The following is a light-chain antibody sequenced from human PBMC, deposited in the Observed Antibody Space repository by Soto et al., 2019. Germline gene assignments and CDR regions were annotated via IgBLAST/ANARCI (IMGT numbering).Light chain of an antibody. Sequence: EIGVTQWPAPVSLPPGERGTLAWRASQSVSSYLAWYQQKPGQAPRLLIYDASNRATGIPARFSGSGSGTDFTLTISSLEPEDLAVYYCQQRSNRPLTFGGGTKVDI. CDR3: QQRSNRPLT. V-gene: IGKV3-11*01. J-gene: IGKJ4*01. CDR1: QSVSSY. CDR2: DAS.